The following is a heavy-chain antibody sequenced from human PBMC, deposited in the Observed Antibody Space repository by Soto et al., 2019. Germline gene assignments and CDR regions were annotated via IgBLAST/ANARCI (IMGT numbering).Heavy chain of an antibody. CDR1: GYTFTGYY. CDR2: INPNSGGT. D-gene: IGHD4-17*01. J-gene: IGHJ6*02. CDR3: ARDSHYYGDYFPIHYYGMDV. V-gene: IGHV1-2*04. Sequence: QVQLVQSGAEVKKPGASVKVSCKASGYTFTGYYMHWVRQAPGQGLEWMGWINPNSGGTNYAQKFQGWVTMTRDTSISTAYMELSRLRSDDTAVYYCARDSHYYGDYFPIHYYGMDVWGQGTTVTVSS.